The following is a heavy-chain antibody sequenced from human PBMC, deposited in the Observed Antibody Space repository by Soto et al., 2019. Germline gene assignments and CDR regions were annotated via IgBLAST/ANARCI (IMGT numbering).Heavy chain of an antibody. V-gene: IGHV3-7*01. CDR1: GFTFSSYW. CDR2: IKQDGGEK. Sequence: GGSLRLSCAASGFTFSSYWMSWVRQAPGKGLEWVANIKQDGGEKYYVDSVKGRFTISRDNAKNSLYLQMNSLRAEDTAVYYCAREDIVVVPAAVGGVDWFDPWGQGTLVTVSS. D-gene: IGHD2-2*01. CDR3: AREDIVVVPAAVGGVDWFDP. J-gene: IGHJ5*02.